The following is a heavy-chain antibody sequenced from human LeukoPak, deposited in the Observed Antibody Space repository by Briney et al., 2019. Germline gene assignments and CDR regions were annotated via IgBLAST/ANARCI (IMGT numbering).Heavy chain of an antibody. V-gene: IGHV3-23*01. Sequence: PGGSLRLSCTSSGFSFSTYAMSWVRQAPGKGLEWVSTIGGGGDITYYGDSVKGRFTISRDNSKNTVYLQMNSLRAEDTAVYYCAEARIAATIYPKEVNFDYWGQGALVTVSS. CDR1: GFSFSTYA. CDR2: IGGGGDIT. CDR3: AEARIAATIYPKEVNFDY. J-gene: IGHJ4*02. D-gene: IGHD5-12*01.